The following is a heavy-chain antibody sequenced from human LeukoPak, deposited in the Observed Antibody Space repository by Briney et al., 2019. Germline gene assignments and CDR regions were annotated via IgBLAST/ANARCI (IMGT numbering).Heavy chain of an antibody. J-gene: IGHJ5*02. V-gene: IGHV4-34*01. CDR2: INHSGST. CDR1: GGSFSGYY. CDR3: AGLYYYDSSGFDP. D-gene: IGHD3-22*01. Sequence: SETLSLTCAVYGGSFSGYYWSWIRQPPGKGLEWIGEINHSGSTNYNPSLKSRVTISVDTSKNQFSLKLSSVTAADTAFYYCAGLYYYDSSGFDPWGQGTLVTVSS.